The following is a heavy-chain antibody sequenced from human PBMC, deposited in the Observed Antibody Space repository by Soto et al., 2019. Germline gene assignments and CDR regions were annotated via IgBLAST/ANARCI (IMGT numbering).Heavy chain of an antibody. CDR1: GGSFSGYY. CDR3: ARDRRIAAAAPGRYYYYYGMDV. V-gene: IGHV4-34*01. Sequence: SETLSLTCAVYGGSFSGYYWSWIRQPPGKGLEWIGEINHSGSTNYNPSLESRVTISVDTSKNQFSLKLRAVTAADTAVYYCARDRRIAAAAPGRYYYYYGMDVWGQGTTVTVSS. CDR2: INHSGST. D-gene: IGHD6-13*01. J-gene: IGHJ6*02.